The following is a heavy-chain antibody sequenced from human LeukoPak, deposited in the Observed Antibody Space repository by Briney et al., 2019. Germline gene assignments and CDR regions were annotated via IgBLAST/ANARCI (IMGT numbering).Heavy chain of an antibody. V-gene: IGHV1-58*01. D-gene: IGHD5-12*01. J-gene: IGHJ6*03. CDR3: AADKGGYDSMYYMDV. CDR1: GFTFTSSA. CDR2: IVVGSGNT. Sequence: SVKVSCKASGFTFTSSAVQWVRQARGQRLEWIGWIVVGSGNTNYAQKFQERVTITRDMSTSTAYMELSSLRSEDTAVYYCAADKGGYDSMYYMDVWGKGTTVTVSS.